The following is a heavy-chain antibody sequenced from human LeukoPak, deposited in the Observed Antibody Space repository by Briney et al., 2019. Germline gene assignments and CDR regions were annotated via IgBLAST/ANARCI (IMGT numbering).Heavy chain of an antibody. CDR2: ISYDGSNK. D-gene: IGHD5-12*01. J-gene: IGHJ4*02. V-gene: IGHV3-30*01. CDR1: GFTFDDYA. Sequence: GRSLRLSCAASGFTFDDYAMHWVRQAPGKGLEWVAAISYDGSNKYYADSVKGRFTISRDNSNNTLYLQVNSLTPEDTAVHYCARDRTTTGVSGYDLDYWGQGTLVTVSS. CDR3: ARDRTTTGVSGYDLDY.